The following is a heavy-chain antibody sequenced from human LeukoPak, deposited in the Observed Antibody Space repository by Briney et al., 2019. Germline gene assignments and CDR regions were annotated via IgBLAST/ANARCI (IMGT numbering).Heavy chain of an antibody. CDR3: ARAYTDYAEGGY. Sequence: GGSLRLSCVASGFTFSRYWMTWVRQAPGKGLEWVANIREDGSEENYVDSVKGRFTISRDNAKNSLYLQLNSLRVDDTAVYYCARAYTDYAEGGYWGQGTLITVSS. CDR2: IREDGSEE. CDR1: GFTFSRYW. V-gene: IGHV3-7*01. D-gene: IGHD5-12*01. J-gene: IGHJ4*02.